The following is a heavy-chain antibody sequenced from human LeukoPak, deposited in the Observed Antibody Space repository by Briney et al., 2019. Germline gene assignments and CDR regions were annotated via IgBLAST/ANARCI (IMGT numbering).Heavy chain of an antibody. CDR1: GYSISSGYY. V-gene: IGHV4-38-2*01. D-gene: IGHD3-3*01. CDR2: IYHSGST. Sequence: PSETLSLTCAVSGYSISSGYYWGWIRQPPGKGLGWIGSIYHSGSTYYNPSLKSRVTISVDTSKNQFSLKLSSVTAADTAVYYCAGKITIFAVVIGSDAFDIWGQGTMVNVSS. J-gene: IGHJ3*02. CDR3: AGKITIFAVVIGSDAFDI.